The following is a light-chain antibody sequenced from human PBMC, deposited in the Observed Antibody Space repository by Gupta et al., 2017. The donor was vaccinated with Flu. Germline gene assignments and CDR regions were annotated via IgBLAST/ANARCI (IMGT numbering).Light chain of an antibody. V-gene: IGKV1-5*03. CDR3: QQYTNYPLS. Sequence: GDTVTITCRASQSITKCLTWSQQKPGKAPKLLIYQASYLETGVPSRFSGSGSGTEFTLTISSLQPDDFGTYYCQQYTNYPLSFGGGTKVEIK. CDR2: QAS. J-gene: IGKJ4*01. CDR1: QSITKC.